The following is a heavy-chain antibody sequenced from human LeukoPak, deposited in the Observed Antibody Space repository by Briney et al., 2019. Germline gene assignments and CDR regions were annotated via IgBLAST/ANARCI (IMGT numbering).Heavy chain of an antibody. CDR2: ISWNSSSI. CDR1: GFIFDEYA. V-gene: IGHV3-9*01. J-gene: IGHJ6*03. Sequence: GWSLRLSCAGSGFIFDEYAMQGVGQAPGRGLEWVSGISWNSSSIAYADSVKRRFTISRDNAKHILFLQMNSLSAADTALYYCVKGHCSSSSCFPNYYYYMDVWGTGSTVTVSS. D-gene: IGHD2-15*01. CDR3: VKGHCSSSSCFPNYYYYMDV.